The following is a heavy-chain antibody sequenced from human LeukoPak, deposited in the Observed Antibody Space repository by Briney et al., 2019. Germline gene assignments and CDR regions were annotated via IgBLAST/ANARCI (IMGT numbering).Heavy chain of an antibody. J-gene: IGHJ4*02. CDR2: IYHSGST. CDR3: ARGGDPQVCDYFDY. V-gene: IGHV4-38-2*02. D-gene: IGHD7-27*01. CDR1: GYSISSGYY. Sequence: SETLSLTCTVSGYSISSGYYWGWIRQPPGKGLEWIGSIYHSGSTNYNPSLKSRVTISVDKSKNQFSLKLSSVTAADTAVYYCARGGDPQVCDYFDYWGQGTLVTVSS.